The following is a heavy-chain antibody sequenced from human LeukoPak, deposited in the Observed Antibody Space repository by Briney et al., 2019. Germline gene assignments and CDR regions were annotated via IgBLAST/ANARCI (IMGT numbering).Heavy chain of an antibody. CDR1: GFTFSSYW. CDR2: INSDGSAT. CDR3: TRDHGLDV. V-gene: IGHV3-74*01. J-gene: IGHJ6*02. Sequence: TGGSLRLSCAASGFTFSSYWMSWVRQAPGKGLMWVSQINSDGSATSCADPVKGRCTISRDNAKNMLYLEMNNQRVEDTAVYFCTRDHGLDVWGQGTTVTVSS.